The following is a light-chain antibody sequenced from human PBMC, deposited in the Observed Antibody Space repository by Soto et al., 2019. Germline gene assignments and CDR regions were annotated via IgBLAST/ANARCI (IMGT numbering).Light chain of an antibody. Sequence: EIVVTQSPATLSVSPGERVTLSCRASQSVSSSLAWYQQRPGQAPRLLIYDTSTRAPGIAARFSGSGSGTEFTLTISSLQSEDVAVYYCQQYVHWPPGTFGPGTKVDIK. J-gene: IGKJ1*01. V-gene: IGKV3-15*01. CDR3: QQYVHWPPGT. CDR2: DTS. CDR1: QSVSSS.